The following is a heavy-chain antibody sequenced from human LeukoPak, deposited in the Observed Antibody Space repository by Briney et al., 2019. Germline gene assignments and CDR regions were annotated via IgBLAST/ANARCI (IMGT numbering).Heavy chain of an antibody. V-gene: IGHV1-69*05. CDR1: GGTFSSYA. D-gene: IGHD3-22*01. CDR2: IFPIFGTA. Sequence: SVKVSCKPSGGTFSSYAISWVRESPEQGVEWMWGIFPIFGTANYAQTFQGRVTITTDESTSTAYMEMSSLRSEDTAVYYCASGFFRDGSSGYYYYWFDSWGQGNRVTVSS. CDR3: ASGFFRDGSSGYYYYWFDS. J-gene: IGHJ5*01.